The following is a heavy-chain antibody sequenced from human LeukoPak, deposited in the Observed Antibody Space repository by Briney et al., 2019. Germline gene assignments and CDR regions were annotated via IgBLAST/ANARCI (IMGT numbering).Heavy chain of an antibody. J-gene: IGHJ5*02. CDR3: AKDLSRAVAADWFDP. Sequence: PGGSLRLSCAASGFTFSHSWMSWVCQTPGKGLEWVANIKPAGTDKYYVVSVKCRFTISRDNAKNSLHLQMDSLRDEDTAVYYCAKDLSRAVAADWFDPWDQGSLVTVSS. D-gene: IGHD6-19*01. CDR2: IKPAGTDK. CDR1: GFTFSHSW. V-gene: IGHV3-7*01.